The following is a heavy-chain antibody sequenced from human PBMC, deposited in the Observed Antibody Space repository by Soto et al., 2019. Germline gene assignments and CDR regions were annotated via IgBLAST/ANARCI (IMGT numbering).Heavy chain of an antibody. J-gene: IGHJ4*02. D-gene: IGHD2-2*01. V-gene: IGHV3-23*01. CDR2: ISGSGGST. CDR3: AKVALKSIVVVPAAAASFDY. CDR1: GFTFSSYA. Sequence: GGSLRLSCAASGFTFSSYAMSWVRQAPGKGLEWVSAISGSGGSTYYADSVKGRFTISRDNSKNTLYLQMNSLRAEDTVVYYCAKVALKSIVVVPAAAASFDYWGQGTLVTVSS.